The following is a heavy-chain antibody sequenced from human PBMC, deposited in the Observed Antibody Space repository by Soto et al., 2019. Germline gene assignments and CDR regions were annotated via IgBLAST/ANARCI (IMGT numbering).Heavy chain of an antibody. D-gene: IGHD2-2*01. CDR2: IDIGGNT. V-gene: IGHV3-66*01. Sequence: RHPCAAAGVTSSSYAMSWVRQATGKGLEWVSIIDIGGNTYYADSVKDRFTISRDNSRNTLYLHMDSLRAEDTAVYYCARGRGSTGYLGREHFFDYWGQGTLVTVSS. CDR3: ARGRGSTGYLGREHFFDY. CDR1: GVTSSSYA. J-gene: IGHJ4*02.